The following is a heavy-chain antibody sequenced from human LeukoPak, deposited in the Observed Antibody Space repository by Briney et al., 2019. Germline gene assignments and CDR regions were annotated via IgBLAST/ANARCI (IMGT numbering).Heavy chain of an antibody. D-gene: IGHD3-10*01. V-gene: IGHV4-59*12. J-gene: IGHJ4*02. CDR2: IYNSVTT. CDR1: GGSISNYY. CDR3: ARSDYYGAGTYLNYFDS. Sequence: KSSETLSLTCTVSGGSISNYYWSWMRQPPGKGLEWVGYIYNSVTTNYNPSLKSRVTISLDTSKNQFSLKLYSVTAADTAVYYCARSDYYGAGTYLNYFDSWGQGTLATVSS.